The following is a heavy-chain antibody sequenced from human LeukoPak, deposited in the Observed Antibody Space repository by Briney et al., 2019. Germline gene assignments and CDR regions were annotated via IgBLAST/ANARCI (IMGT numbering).Heavy chain of an antibody. CDR1: GGTFSSYA. Sequence: SVKVSCKASGGTFSSYAISWVRQAPGQGLEWMGRIIPILGIANYAQKFQGRVTITADKSTSTAYMELSSLRSEDTAVYYCARDLPDYGGSYRRLFFDPWGQGTLVTVSS. CDR3: ARDLPDYGGSYRRLFFDP. J-gene: IGHJ5*02. V-gene: IGHV1-69*04. D-gene: IGHD1-26*01. CDR2: IIPILGIA.